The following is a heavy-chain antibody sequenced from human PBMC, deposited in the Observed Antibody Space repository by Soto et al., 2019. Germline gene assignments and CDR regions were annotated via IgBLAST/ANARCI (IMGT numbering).Heavy chain of an antibody. CDR3: ARDQPMYSSSSSHPSNGMDV. CDR1: GFTFSSYW. V-gene: IGHV3-7*01. D-gene: IGHD6-6*01. CDR2: IKQDGSEK. J-gene: IGHJ6*02. Sequence: PGGSLRLSCAASGFTFSSYWMSWVRQAPGKGLEWVANIKQDGSEKYYVDSVKGRFTISRDNAKNSLYLQMNSLRAEDTAVYYCARDQPMYSSSSSHPSNGMDVWGQGTTVTVSS.